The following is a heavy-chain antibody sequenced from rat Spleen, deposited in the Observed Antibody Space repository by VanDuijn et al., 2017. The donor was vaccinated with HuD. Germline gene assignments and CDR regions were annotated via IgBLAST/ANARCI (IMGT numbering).Heavy chain of an antibody. V-gene: IGHV5-7*01. D-gene: IGHD1-9*01. Sequence: EVQLVESGGGLVQPGRSLKLSYAASGFTFSDFDMAWVRQAPKKGLEWVAYISYDGGNTYYRDPVKGRFTISRDNAKSTLYLQMDSLRSEDTATYYCARPTYYGYNYFDYWGQGVMVTVSS. CDR1: GFTFSDFD. J-gene: IGHJ2*01. CDR2: ISYDGGNT. CDR3: ARPTYYGYNYFDY.